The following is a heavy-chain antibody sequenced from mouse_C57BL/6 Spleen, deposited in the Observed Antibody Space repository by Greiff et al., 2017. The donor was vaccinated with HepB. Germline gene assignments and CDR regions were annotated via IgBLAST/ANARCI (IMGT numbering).Heavy chain of an antibody. CDR2: IHPSDSDT. CDR3: ALLYGSSYDYYAMDY. D-gene: IGHD1-1*01. Sequence: VQLQQPGAELVKPGASVKVSCKASGYTFTSYWMHWVKQRPGQGLEWIGRIHPSDSDTNYNQKFKGKATLTVDKSSSTAYMQLSSLTSEDSAVYYCALLYGSSYDYYAMDYWGQGTSVTVSS. V-gene: IGHV1-74*01. J-gene: IGHJ4*01. CDR1: GYTFTSYW.